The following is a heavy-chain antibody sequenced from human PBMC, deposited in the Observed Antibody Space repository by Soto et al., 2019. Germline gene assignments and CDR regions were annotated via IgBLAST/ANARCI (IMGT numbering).Heavy chain of an antibody. Sequence: ASVKVSCKASGYTFFTYDISWVRQAPGQGLEWMGWISTYSGDTKYAQRFQGRVTMTTDTSTTTAYLELRSLRSDDTAVYYCARVEYYDSSGYPIFDYWGQGTLVTVSS. CDR2: ISTYSGDT. CDR1: GYTFFTYD. V-gene: IGHV1-18*01. CDR3: ARVEYYDSSGYPIFDY. D-gene: IGHD3-22*01. J-gene: IGHJ4*02.